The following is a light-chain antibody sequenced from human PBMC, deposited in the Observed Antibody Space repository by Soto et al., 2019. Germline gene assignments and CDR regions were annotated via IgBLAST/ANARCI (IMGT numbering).Light chain of an antibody. Sequence: EIVLTQSPGTLSLSPGERATLSCRASQSVRTSYLAWYQQTPGQAPRLLIYDASTRATGIPDRFSGSGSGTGFTLTISRLEPEDFAVYYCQQYDNSPLTFGGGTKVEIK. J-gene: IGKJ4*01. CDR1: QSVRTSY. CDR3: QQYDNSPLT. V-gene: IGKV3-20*01. CDR2: DAS.